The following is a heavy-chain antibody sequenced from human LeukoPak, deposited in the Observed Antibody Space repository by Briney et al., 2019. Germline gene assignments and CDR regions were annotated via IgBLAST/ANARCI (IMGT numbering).Heavy chain of an antibody. Sequence: ASVKVSCKASGYTFTSYGISWVRQAPGQGLEWMGWISAYNGNTNYAQKLQGRVTMTTDTSTSTAYMELRSLRSDDTAVYYCARDKSDDYYDSSGYCNYWGQGTLVTVSS. CDR3: ARDKSDDYYDSSGYCNY. D-gene: IGHD3-22*01. CDR1: GYTFTSYG. J-gene: IGHJ4*02. CDR2: ISAYNGNT. V-gene: IGHV1-18*01.